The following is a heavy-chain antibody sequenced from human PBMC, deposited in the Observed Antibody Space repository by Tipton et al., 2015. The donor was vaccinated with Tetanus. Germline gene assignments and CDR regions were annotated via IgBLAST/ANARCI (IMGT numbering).Heavy chain of an antibody. J-gene: IGHJ4*02. CDR2: IYPGDSDT. V-gene: IGHV5-51*01. CDR3: ATTYYYGSGSPSSLDY. CDR1: GYSFTSYW. Sequence: QLVQSGAEVKKPGESLKISCKGSGYSFTSYWIGWVRQMPGKGLEWMGIIYPGDSDTRYSPSFQGQVTISADKSISTAYLQWSSLKASDPAMYYCATTYYYGSGSPSSLDYWGQGTLVAVSS. D-gene: IGHD3-10*01.